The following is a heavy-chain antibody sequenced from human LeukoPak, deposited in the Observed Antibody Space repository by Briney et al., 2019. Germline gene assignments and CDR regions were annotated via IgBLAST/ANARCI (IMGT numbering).Heavy chain of an antibody. J-gene: IGHJ4*02. D-gene: IGHD1-26*01. CDR1: GYTFAGYF. CDR3: ARDLASTSNWEFDF. CDR2: INPNSSDT. V-gene: IGHV1-2*04. Sequence: GASVRVSCKASGYTFAGYFIHWVRQAPGQGLEWMGRINPNSSDTEYAQKLQGWVTMTRDTSISTAYVQVRRLISDDTAVYYCARDLASTSNWEFDFWGQGTLVIVSS.